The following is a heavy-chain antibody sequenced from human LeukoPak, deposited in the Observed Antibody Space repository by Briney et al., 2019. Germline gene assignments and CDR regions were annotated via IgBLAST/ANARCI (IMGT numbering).Heavy chain of an antibody. Sequence: KSGGSLRLSCAASGFTVSSNYMSWVRQAPGKGLEWIGSIYHSGSTYYNPSLKSRVTISVDTSKNQFSLKLSSVTAADTAVYYCARGAMIVVVIKAFDIWGQGTMVTVSS. J-gene: IGHJ3*02. CDR1: GFTVSSNY. D-gene: IGHD3-22*01. CDR3: ARGAMIVVVIKAFDI. V-gene: IGHV4-38-2*01. CDR2: IYHSGST.